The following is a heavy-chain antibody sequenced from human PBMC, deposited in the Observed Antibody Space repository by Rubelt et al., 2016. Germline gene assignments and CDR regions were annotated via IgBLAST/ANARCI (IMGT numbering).Heavy chain of an antibody. CDR2: IYYSGST. V-gene: IGHV4-59*01. D-gene: IGHD3-9*01. CDR3: ARNDILTGYYY. J-gene: IGHJ4*02. CDR1: GGSISSYY. Sequence: QVQLQESGPGLVKPSETLSLTCTVSGGSISSYYWSWIRQPPGKGLDWIGYIYYSGSTNYNPPLKSRVTISVDTSKNQFALKLSSVTAADTAVYYCARNDILTGYYYWGQGTLVTVSS.